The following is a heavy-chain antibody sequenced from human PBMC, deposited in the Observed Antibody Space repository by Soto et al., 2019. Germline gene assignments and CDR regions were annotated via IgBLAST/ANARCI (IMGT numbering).Heavy chain of an antibody. J-gene: IGHJ6*02. Sequence: EVQLVETGGDLIQPGGSLRLSCAASGFTVSSDSMTWVRQAPGKGLEWISIIYSDNNTDYADSVKGRFCISRDTSKNILYHQMNSLRAEDTAEYYCARHYSAMGVWGQGTTVTVSS. CDR2: IYSDNNT. CDR3: ARHYSAMGV. CDR1: GFTVSSDS. V-gene: IGHV3-53*02.